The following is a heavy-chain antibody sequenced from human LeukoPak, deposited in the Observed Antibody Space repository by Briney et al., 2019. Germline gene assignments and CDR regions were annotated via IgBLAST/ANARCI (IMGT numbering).Heavy chain of an antibody. CDR2: IKQDGNEK. CDR3: ARDAEVGTLFGVLSRYIWFDP. J-gene: IGHJ5*02. V-gene: IGHV3-7*01. CDR1: GFSFHYFW. Sequence: GGSLRLSCAASGFSFHYFWMTWVRQAPAKGLAWVANIKQDGNEKYYADSVKGRFTISRDNAKKSLYLQMNSLRAEDTAVYYCARDAEVGTLFGVLSRYIWFDPWGQGALVTVSS. D-gene: IGHD3-3*01.